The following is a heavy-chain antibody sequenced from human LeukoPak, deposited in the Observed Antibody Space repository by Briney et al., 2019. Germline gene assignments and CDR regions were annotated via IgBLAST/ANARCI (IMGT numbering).Heavy chain of an antibody. D-gene: IGHD6-6*01. CDR3: ARHDAGIAARPFDN. CDR1: GDSISTYY. J-gene: IGHJ4*02. CDR2: IHASGPT. Sequence: SVTLSLTRTVAGDSISTYYWSWIRGRPGKRLEWIAYIHASGPTNYNPSLKSRITISVDTSKNQFSLKLSSVTAADTAVYYCARHDAGIAARPFDNWGQGTLVTVSS. V-gene: IGHV4-4*09.